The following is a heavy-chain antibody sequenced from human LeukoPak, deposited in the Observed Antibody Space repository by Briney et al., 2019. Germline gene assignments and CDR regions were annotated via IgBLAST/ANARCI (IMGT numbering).Heavy chain of an antibody. CDR1: GYSFTSYW. Sequence: GESLKISCKGSGYSFTSYWIGWVRQMPGKGLEWMGLIYPGDSDTRYSPSFQGQVTISADKSISTAYLQWSSLKASDTAMYYCARIGYSSGWYSVFYFDYWGQGTLVTVSS. J-gene: IGHJ4*02. CDR3: ARIGYSSGWYSVFYFDY. D-gene: IGHD6-19*01. CDR2: IYPGDSDT. V-gene: IGHV5-51*01.